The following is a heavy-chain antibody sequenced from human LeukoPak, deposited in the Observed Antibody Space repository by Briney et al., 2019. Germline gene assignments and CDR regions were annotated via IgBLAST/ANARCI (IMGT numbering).Heavy chain of an antibody. Sequence: PGGSLRLSCAASGFTVSSNYMSWVRQAPGKGLEWVSVIYSGGSTYYADSVKGRFTISRGNSKNTLYLQMNSLRAEDTAVYYCARVDYYYYYMDVWGKGTTVTVSS. CDR2: IYSGGST. CDR1: GFTVSSNY. J-gene: IGHJ6*03. V-gene: IGHV3-53*01. CDR3: ARVDYYYYYMDV.